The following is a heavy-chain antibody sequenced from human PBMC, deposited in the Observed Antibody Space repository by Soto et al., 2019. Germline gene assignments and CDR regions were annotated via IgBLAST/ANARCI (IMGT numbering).Heavy chain of an antibody. J-gene: IGHJ4*02. CDR3: ARVYYDSSGYYYFDY. CDR2: IGTAGDT. CDR1: GFTFSSYD. Sequence: EVQLVESGGGLVQPGGSLRLSCAASGFTFSSYDMHWVRQATGKGLEWVSAIGTAGDTYYPGSVKGRFTISRENAKNSLYLQTNSLRAGDTAVYYCARVYYDSSGYYYFDYWGQGTLVTVSS. D-gene: IGHD3-22*01. V-gene: IGHV3-13*01.